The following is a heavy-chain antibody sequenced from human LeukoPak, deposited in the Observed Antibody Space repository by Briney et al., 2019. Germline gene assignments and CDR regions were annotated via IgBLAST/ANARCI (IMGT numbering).Heavy chain of an antibody. Sequence: PGGSLRLSCAVTGFTLSNFYMRWVRQAPGKGLEWVSSISKSSTYIYYAESVKGRFTISRDNARNSAYLQMNSLRAEDTAVYYCARYDGGGYSYSWGQGTLVTVSS. D-gene: IGHD3-22*01. CDR3: ARYDGGGYSYS. CDR1: GFTLSNFY. CDR2: ISKSSTYI. V-gene: IGHV3-21*01. J-gene: IGHJ5*02.